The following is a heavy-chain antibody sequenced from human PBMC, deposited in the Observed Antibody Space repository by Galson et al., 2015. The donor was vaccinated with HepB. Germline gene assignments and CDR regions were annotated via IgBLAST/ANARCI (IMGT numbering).Heavy chain of an antibody. J-gene: IGHJ4*02. Sequence: LRLSCAASGFTVSSNYMSWVRQAPGKGLEWVSIIYSGGRTYYSDSVRGRFTISRHDTKNTLNLQMSSLRPEDTAVYYCASLPYDYSAYFFDYWGQGTLVTVSS. CDR1: GFTVSSNY. CDR3: ASLPYDYSAYFFDY. CDR2: IYSGGRT. V-gene: IGHV3-53*04. D-gene: IGHD3-22*01.